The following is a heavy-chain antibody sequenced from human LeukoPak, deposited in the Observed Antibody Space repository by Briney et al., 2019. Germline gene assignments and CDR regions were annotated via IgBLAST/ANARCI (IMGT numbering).Heavy chain of an antibody. V-gene: IGHV3-13*01. CDR2: LGTNRDA. D-gene: IGHD1-26*01. Sequence: GGSLRLSCVASGFSFSDYGMYWVRQAAGRGLEWVSALGTNRDAYYLGSVRGRFTISRDNVKNTLYVQMSSLRDEDTAVYYCAKDQRWESPHYLDSWGQGTLVTVSS. CDR1: GFSFSDYG. J-gene: IGHJ4*02. CDR3: AKDQRWESPHYLDS.